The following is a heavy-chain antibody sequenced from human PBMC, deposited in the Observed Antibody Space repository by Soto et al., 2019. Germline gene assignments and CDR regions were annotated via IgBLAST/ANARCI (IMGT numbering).Heavy chain of an antibody. D-gene: IGHD6-19*01. CDR3: YMELRSLTVDDTAVYYCVRDQQWLLPVPLNFDY. J-gene: IGHJ4*02. CDR2: IHYSGST. CDR1: GGSVRRGETY. V-gene: IGHV4-30-4*01. Sequence: KTSETLSLTCNVSGGSVRRGETYWSWIRQSPGNGLEWIGYIHYSGSTYYNPSLRSRVTMSLDMSKNQFSLQLSSVTATDAATTTAYMELRSLTVDDTAVYYCVRDQQWLLPVPLNFDYWGQGTVVTVSS.